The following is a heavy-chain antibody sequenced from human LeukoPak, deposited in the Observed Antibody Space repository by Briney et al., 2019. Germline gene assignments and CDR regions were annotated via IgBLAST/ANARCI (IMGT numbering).Heavy chain of an antibody. CDR2: ISSNGGST. V-gene: IGHV3-64*04. CDR1: GFTFSSYT. CDR3: AKDHDYGDSDYFDY. Sequence: PGGSLRLSCSASGFTFSSYTMHWVRQAPGKGLEYVSAISSNGGSTYYADSVKGRFTISRDNSKNTLYLQMNSLRAEDTAVYYCAKDHDYGDSDYFDYWGQGTLVTVSS. J-gene: IGHJ4*02. D-gene: IGHD4-17*01.